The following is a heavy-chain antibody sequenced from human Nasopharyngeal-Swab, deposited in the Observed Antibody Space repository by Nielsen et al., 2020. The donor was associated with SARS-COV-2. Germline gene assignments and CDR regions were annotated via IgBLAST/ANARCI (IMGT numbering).Heavy chain of an antibody. CDR2: INHSGST. CDR1: GGSFSGYY. CDR3: ARAFYSGYCSSTSCYTGQSYFQH. D-gene: IGHD2-2*02. J-gene: IGHJ1*01. V-gene: IGHV4-34*01. Sequence: SETLSLTCAVYGGSFSGYYWSWIRQPPGKGLEWIGEINHSGSTNYNPSLKSRVTISVDTSKNQFSLKLGSVTAADTAVYYCARAFYSGYCSSTSCYTGQSYFQHWGQGTLVTVSS.